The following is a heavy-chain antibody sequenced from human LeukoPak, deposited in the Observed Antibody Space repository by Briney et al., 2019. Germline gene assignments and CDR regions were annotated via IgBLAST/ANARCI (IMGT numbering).Heavy chain of an antibody. D-gene: IGHD3-10*01. J-gene: IGHJ4*02. V-gene: IGHV1-2*02. Sequence: EASVKVSCKASGYSFNDYAIHWVRQAPGQGLEWMGWIISNTGGTRYVQNFQGRVTMTRDTSINTAYMELSGLTSDDTAVYYCARGGSGSGYLHYFDYWGQGALVSVSS. CDR2: IISNTGGT. CDR1: GYSFNDYA. CDR3: ARGGSGSGYLHYFDY.